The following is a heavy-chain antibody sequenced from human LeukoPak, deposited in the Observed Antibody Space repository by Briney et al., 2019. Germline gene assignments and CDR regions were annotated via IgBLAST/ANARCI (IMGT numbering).Heavy chain of an antibody. CDR2: ISYDGSNK. V-gene: IGHV3-30-3*01. CDR3: ARDRNGRNTFDY. Sequence: PGGSLRLSCAASGFTFSSYAMYWVRQAPGKGLEWVAVISYDGSNKYCADSVKRRFTISRDNSKNTLYLQMNSLRAEDTAVYYCARDRNGRNTFDYWGQGTLVTVSS. CDR1: GFTFSSYA. J-gene: IGHJ4*02. D-gene: IGHD1-14*01.